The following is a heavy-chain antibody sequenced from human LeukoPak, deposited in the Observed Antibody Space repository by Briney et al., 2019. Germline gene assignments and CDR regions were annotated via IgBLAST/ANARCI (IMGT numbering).Heavy chain of an antibody. CDR2: ISSSSSYI. CDR3: ARESIAGDAFDI. Sequence: GGSLRLSCAASGFTFSSYSMNCVRQAPGKGLEWVSSISSSSSYIYYADSVKGRFTISGDNAKNSLYLQMNSLRAEDTAVYYCARESIAGDAFDIWGQGTMVTVSS. V-gene: IGHV3-21*01. J-gene: IGHJ3*02. D-gene: IGHD6-6*01. CDR1: GFTFSSYS.